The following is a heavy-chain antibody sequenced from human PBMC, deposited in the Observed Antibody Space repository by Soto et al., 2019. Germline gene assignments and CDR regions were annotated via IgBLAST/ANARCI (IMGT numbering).Heavy chain of an antibody. V-gene: IGHV1-69*08. Sequence: QVQLVQSGADVKKPGSSVKVSCKASGGTFSTYTITWVRQAPGQGLEWMGRIIPIIGLINYAQKFQGRVTISADKFTGTAYMELTGLTSDDTAVYYCAGDPDSHYNDSHASSYPWGQGTLVTVSS. CDR2: IIPIIGLI. CDR3: AGDPDSHYNDSHASSYP. CDR1: GGTFSTYT. J-gene: IGHJ5*02. D-gene: IGHD4-4*01.